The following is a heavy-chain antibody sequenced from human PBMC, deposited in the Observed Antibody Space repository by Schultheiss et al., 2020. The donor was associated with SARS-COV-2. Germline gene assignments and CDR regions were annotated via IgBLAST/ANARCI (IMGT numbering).Heavy chain of an antibody. Sequence: ASVKVSCKASGYTFTGYYMHWVRQAPGQGLEWMGWINPNSGGTNYAQKFQGWVTLTRDTSISTAYMELSSLVSDDTAVYYCAREAAMIVVVHYRGGDWFDPWGQGTLVTVSS. V-gene: IGHV1-2*04. J-gene: IGHJ5*02. CDR2: INPNSGGT. D-gene: IGHD3-22*01. CDR1: GYTFTGYY. CDR3: AREAAMIVVVHYRGGDWFDP.